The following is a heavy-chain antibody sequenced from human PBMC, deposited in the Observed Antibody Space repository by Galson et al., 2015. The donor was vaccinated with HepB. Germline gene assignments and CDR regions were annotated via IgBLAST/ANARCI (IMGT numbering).Heavy chain of an antibody. CDR1: GFTFSGYA. V-gene: IGHV3-23*01. J-gene: IGHJ6*03. D-gene: IGHD2/OR15-2a*01. CDR2: ITGGGGNT. Sequence: SLRLSCAASGFTFSGYAMTWVRQAPGKGLEWVSAITGGGGNTYYADSVKGRFTISRDNSKDTLYLQMNSLRVEDTAVYYCAKDLIGPYYYFYMDVWGKGTPFTVSS. CDR3: AKDLIGPYYYFYMDV.